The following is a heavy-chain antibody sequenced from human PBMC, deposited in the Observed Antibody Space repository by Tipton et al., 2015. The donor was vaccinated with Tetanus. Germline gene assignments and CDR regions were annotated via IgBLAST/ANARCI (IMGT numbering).Heavy chain of an antibody. D-gene: IGHD3-10*01. Sequence: TLSLTCTVSGGSISSYYWSWIRQPPGKGLEWIGYIYYSGSTNYNPSLKSRVTISVDTSKNQFSLKLSPVTAADTAVYYCARGGLGEGGYWGQGTLVTVSS. J-gene: IGHJ4*02. V-gene: IGHV4-59*01. CDR3: ARGGLGEGGY. CDR1: GGSISSYY. CDR2: IYYSGST.